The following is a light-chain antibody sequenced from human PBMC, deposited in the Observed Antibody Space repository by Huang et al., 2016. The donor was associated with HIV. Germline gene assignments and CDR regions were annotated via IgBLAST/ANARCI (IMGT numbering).Light chain of an antibody. CDR2: GAS. Sequence: EIVMTQSPATLSVSPGERATLPCRASQSVSRNLAWYQQTPGQAPRLLLYGASTRATGAPARFSGSVSGTEFTLTISSLQSEDFAVYYCQFSGTFGGGTKVEIK. CDR3: QFSGT. CDR1: QSVSRN. V-gene: IGKV3-15*01. J-gene: IGKJ4*01.